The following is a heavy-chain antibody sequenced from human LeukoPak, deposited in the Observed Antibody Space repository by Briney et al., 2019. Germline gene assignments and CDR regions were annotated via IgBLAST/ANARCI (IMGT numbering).Heavy chain of an antibody. CDR1: GFTFDDYA. J-gene: IGHJ4*02. Sequence: GGSLRLSCAASGFTFDDYAMHWVRQAPGKGLEWVSGISWNSGSIGYADSVKGRFTISRDNAKNSLYLQMNSLRADDTAVYYCAKGYGSGSYYNAPYFDYWGQGTPVTVSS. D-gene: IGHD3-10*01. CDR2: ISWNSGSI. CDR3: AKGYGSGSYYNAPYFDY. V-gene: IGHV3-9*01.